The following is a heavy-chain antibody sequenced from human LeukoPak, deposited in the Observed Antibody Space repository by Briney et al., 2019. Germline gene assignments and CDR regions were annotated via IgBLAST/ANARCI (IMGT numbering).Heavy chain of an antibody. CDR2: IWYDGSNK. CDR1: GFTLSSHG. CDR3: AKDQGSSSYYFDY. J-gene: IGHJ4*02. Sequence: GGSLRLSCAASGFTLSSHGMHWVRQAPGKGLEWVAVIWYDGSNKYYADSVKGRFTISRDNSKNTLYLQMNSLRAEDTAVYYCAKDQGSSSYYFDYWGQGTLVTVSS. D-gene: IGHD6-6*01. V-gene: IGHV3-30*02.